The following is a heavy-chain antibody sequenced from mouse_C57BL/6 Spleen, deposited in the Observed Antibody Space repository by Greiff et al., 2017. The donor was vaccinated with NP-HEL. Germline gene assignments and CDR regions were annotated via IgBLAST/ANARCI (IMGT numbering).Heavy chain of an antibody. CDR2: IWSGGST. CDR3: ARRYYDYYYAMDY. CDR1: GFSLTSYG. Sequence: VQGVESGPGLVQPSQSLSITCTVSGFSLTSYGVHWVRQSPGKGLEWLGVIWSGGSTDYNASFISRLSISKDNSKSQFFFKMNRLQADYTAIYYCARRYYDYYYAMDYWGQGTSVTVSS. V-gene: IGHV2-2*01. D-gene: IGHD2-4*01. J-gene: IGHJ4*01.